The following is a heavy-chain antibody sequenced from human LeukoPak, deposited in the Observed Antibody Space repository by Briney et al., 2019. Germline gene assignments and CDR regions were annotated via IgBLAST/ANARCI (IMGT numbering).Heavy chain of an antibody. CDR3: AKDYYYDSSGYYVVY. Sequence: PGGSLRLSCAASGLTFSSYAMSWVRQAPGKGLKWVSAISGSGGTTYYADSVKGRFTISRDNSKNTLYLQMNSLRAEDTAVYYCAKDYYYDSSGYYVVYWGQGTLVTVSS. CDR2: ISGSGGTT. D-gene: IGHD3-22*01. V-gene: IGHV3-23*01. J-gene: IGHJ4*02. CDR1: GLTFSSYA.